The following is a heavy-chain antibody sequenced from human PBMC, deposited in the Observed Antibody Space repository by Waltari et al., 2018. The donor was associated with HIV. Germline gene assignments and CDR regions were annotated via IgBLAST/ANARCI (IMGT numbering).Heavy chain of an antibody. V-gene: IGHV1-2*02. J-gene: IGHJ4*02. Sequence: QVQLVQSGAEVKKPGASVKVSCKASGYTFTDYYVQWLRQAPGQGLEWMGWSNSYTGSTYYRQRFQGRVSMTRDTSINTAYMELRRLTSDDTATYYCARDVDVGATDYWGQGTLVTVSS. CDR2: SNSYTGST. D-gene: IGHD1-26*01. CDR1: GYTFTDYY. CDR3: ARDVDVGATDY.